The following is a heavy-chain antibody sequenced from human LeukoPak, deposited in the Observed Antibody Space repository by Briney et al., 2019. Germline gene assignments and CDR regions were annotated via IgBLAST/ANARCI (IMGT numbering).Heavy chain of an antibody. J-gene: IGHJ3*02. CDR1: GFTFRNYW. V-gene: IGHV3-7*01. CDR3: ARGSNSAFDI. Sequence: GGSLRLFCTASGFTFRNYWMNWVRHAPGKGLEQVANTKQDGSDKYYGDSVKGRATISRDNAKNSLVLQMNSLRAEDTAVYYCARGSNSAFDIWGQGTVVTVSS. CDR2: TKQDGSDK. D-gene: IGHD2/OR15-2a*01.